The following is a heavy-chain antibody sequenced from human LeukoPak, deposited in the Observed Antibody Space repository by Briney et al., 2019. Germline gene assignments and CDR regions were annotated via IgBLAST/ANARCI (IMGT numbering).Heavy chain of an antibody. CDR3: ARAIAAAEDY. D-gene: IGHD6-13*01. V-gene: IGHV3-48*01. Sequence: PGGSLRLSCAASGFTFSSYSMNWVRQAPGKGLEWVSYISSSSSTIYYADSVKGRFTNSRDNAKNSLYLQMNSLRAEDTAVYYCARAIAAAEDYWGQGTLVTVSS. CDR2: ISSSSSTI. J-gene: IGHJ4*02. CDR1: GFTFSSYS.